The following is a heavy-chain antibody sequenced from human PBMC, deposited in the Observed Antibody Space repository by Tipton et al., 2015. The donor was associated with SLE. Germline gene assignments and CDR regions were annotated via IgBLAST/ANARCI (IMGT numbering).Heavy chain of an antibody. J-gene: IGHJ3*02. Sequence: TLSLTCTVSGGSISSYYWSWIRQPPGKGLEWIGYIYYSGSTNYNPSLKSRVTISVDTSKNQFSLKLSSVTAADTAVYYCASQNSIRGDAFDIWGQGTMVTVSS. CDR2: IYYSGST. D-gene: IGHD2-21*01. V-gene: IGHV4-59*12. CDR3: ASQNSIRGDAFDI. CDR1: GGSISSYY.